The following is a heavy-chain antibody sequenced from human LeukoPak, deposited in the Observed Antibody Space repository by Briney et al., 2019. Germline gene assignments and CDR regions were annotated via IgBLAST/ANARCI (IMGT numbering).Heavy chain of an antibody. Sequence: GGSLRLSCAASGFTFSSYSMNWVRQAPGKGLEWVSSISSSSIYIYYADSLKGRFTIPRDNAKNSLYLQMNSLRAEDTAVYYCAREREYNYGHMLGYWGQGTLVTVSS. CDR2: ISSSSIYI. CDR3: AREREYNYGHMLGY. CDR1: GFTFSSYS. D-gene: IGHD5-18*01. V-gene: IGHV3-21*01. J-gene: IGHJ4*02.